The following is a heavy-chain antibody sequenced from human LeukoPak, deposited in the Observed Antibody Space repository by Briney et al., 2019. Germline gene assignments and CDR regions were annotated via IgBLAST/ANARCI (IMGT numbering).Heavy chain of an antibody. V-gene: IGHV3-23*01. CDR2: ISGSGGST. Sequence: GGSLRLSCAASGFTFSSYGMSWVRQAPGKGLEWVSAISGSGGSTYYADSVKGRFTISRDNSKNTLYLQMNSLRAEDTAVYYCAKVLTMVRGVPRGPFDYWGQGTLVTVSS. D-gene: IGHD3-10*01. J-gene: IGHJ4*02. CDR3: AKVLTMVRGVPRGPFDY. CDR1: GFTFSSYG.